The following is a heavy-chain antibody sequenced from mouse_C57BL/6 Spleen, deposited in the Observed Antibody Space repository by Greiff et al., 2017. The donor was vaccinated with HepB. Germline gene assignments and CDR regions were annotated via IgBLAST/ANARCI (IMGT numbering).Heavy chain of an antibody. CDR1: GYTFTDYY. J-gene: IGHJ3*01. D-gene: IGHD2-2*01. CDR2: INPNNGGT. V-gene: IGHV1-26*01. Sequence: EVKLQQSGPELVKPGASVKISCKASGYTFTDYYMNWVKQSHGKSLEWIGDINPNNGGTSYNQKFKGKATLTVDKSSSTAYMELRSLTSEDSAVYYCARPWLRRTGFAYWGQGTLVTVSA. CDR3: ARPWLRRTGFAY.